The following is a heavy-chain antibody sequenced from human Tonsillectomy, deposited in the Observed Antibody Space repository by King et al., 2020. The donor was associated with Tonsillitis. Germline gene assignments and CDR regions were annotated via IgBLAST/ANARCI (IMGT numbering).Heavy chain of an antibody. CDR2: MYDSGSI. J-gene: IGHJ4*02. D-gene: IGHD1-26*01. CDR1: GGSIGRSDHY. CDR3: ATYVSGTFDY. Sequence: QLQESGPGVVKPSETLSLTCTVSGGSIGRSDHYWAWVRQPPGKGLEWIGYMYDSGSIFYNPSLKSRFTISVGTSEIRFSLKLSSVTAAETAVYFCATYVSGTFDYWGQGALVTVSS. V-gene: IGHV4-39*01.